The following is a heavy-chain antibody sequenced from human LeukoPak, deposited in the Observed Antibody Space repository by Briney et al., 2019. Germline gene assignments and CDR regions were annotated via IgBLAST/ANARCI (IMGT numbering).Heavy chain of an antibody. Sequence: GASVKVSCKASGYTFTSFYIHWVRQAPGQGLEWMGIINPIVGSASYAQKFQGRVTMTRDTSTSTVYMELSSLRSEDTAVYYSAREPMVRGVTTPSAYWGQGTLVTVSS. CDR3: AREPMVRGVTTPSAY. CDR2: INPIVGSA. J-gene: IGHJ4*02. CDR1: GYTFTSFY. V-gene: IGHV1-46*01. D-gene: IGHD3-10*01.